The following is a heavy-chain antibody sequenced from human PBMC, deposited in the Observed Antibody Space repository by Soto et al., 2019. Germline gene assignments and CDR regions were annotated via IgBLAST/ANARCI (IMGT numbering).Heavy chain of an antibody. J-gene: IGHJ4*02. V-gene: IGHV3-23*01. D-gene: IGHD2-15*01. Sequence: EVQLLESGGGLVQPGGSLRLSCAASGFTFSSYAMSWVRQAPGQGLEWVSAISGSGGSTYYADSVKGRFTISRDNSKNTLYLQMNSLRAEDTAVYYCAKDLGDIVVVVAATDYWGQGSLVTVS. CDR2: ISGSGGST. CDR3: AKDLGDIVVVVAATDY. CDR1: GFTFSSYA.